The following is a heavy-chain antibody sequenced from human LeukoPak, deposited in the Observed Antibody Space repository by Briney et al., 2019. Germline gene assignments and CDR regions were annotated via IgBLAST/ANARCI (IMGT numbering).Heavy chain of an antibody. J-gene: IGHJ4*02. CDR2: MNRDGSEI. CDR3: ARDLGFSTFDN. V-gene: IGHV3-7*01. D-gene: IGHD2/OR15-2a*01. CDR1: GFTFSFYW. Sequence: PGGSLRLSCAASGFTFSFYWMSWVRQAPGKGLEWVANMNRDGSEINYVDSVRGRFTISRDIAKNSLYLQMNSLRAEDTAVYFCARDLGFSTFDNWGQGTLVTVSS.